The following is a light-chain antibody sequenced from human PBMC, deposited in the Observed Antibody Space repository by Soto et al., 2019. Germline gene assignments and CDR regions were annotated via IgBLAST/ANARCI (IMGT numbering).Light chain of an antibody. J-gene: IGKJ2*01. Sequence: DIQMTQSPSTRSASVGDRVTITCRASQSISSWLAWYHQKPGKAPKLLIYDASSLESGVPSRFSGSGSGTEFTLTISSLQPDDFATYYCQQYNSYPYTFGQGTKVDIK. CDR1: QSISSW. V-gene: IGKV1-5*01. CDR2: DAS. CDR3: QQYNSYPYT.